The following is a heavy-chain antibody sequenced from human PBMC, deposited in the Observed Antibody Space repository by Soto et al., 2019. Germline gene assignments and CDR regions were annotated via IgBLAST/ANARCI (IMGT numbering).Heavy chain of an antibody. Sequence: EVQLVESGGGLVKPGGSLRLSCAASGFTFSSYSMNWVRQAPGKGLEWVSSISSSSSYIYYADSGKGRFTISRDNAKNSLYLQMTSLRAEATAVYYCARVVVVPAAGIDYWGQGTLVTVSS. V-gene: IGHV3-21*01. CDR2: ISSSSSYI. CDR1: GFTFSSYS. CDR3: ARVVVVPAAGIDY. J-gene: IGHJ4*02. D-gene: IGHD2-2*01.